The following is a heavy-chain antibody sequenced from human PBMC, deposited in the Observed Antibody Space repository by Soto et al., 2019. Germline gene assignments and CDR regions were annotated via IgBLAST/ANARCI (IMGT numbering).Heavy chain of an antibody. CDR2: ISGSGGST. CDR1: GFTFSSYA. D-gene: IGHD4-17*01. Sequence: EVQLLESGGGLVQPGGSLRLSCAASGFTFSSYAMSWVRQAPGKGLEWASAISGSGGSTYYADSVKGRFTISRDNSKNTLYLQMNSLRAEDTAVYYCAKDHRPYGDYDRIDYWGQGTLVTVSS. CDR3: AKDHRPYGDYDRIDY. V-gene: IGHV3-23*01. J-gene: IGHJ4*02.